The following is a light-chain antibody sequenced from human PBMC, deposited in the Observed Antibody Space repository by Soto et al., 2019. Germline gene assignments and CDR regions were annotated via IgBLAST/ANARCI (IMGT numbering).Light chain of an antibody. V-gene: IGKV4-1*01. CDR2: WAS. CDR1: QNLLSNSKIKTY. CDR3: QQYYSPPRYT. J-gene: IGKJ2*01. Sequence: DIVMTQSPDSLPVSLGGRATTNCNSSQNLLSNSKIKTYLAWYQQKPGQPPKLLIYWASSRESGVPDRFSGSGSATDFTLTISNLQAEDVAVYYCQQYYSPPRYTFGQGTKLEIK.